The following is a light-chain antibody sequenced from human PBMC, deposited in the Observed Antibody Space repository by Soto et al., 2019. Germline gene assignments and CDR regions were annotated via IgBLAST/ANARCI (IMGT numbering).Light chain of an antibody. Sequence: DIQMTQSPSSLSASVGDRVTITCRASQSISTYFNWYQQKPGKAPKLLIYTASSLQSGVPSRFSGSGSGTDFTLTISSLQPEDFATYYCQQTYSTPITFGQGTRLELK. CDR3: QQTYSTPIT. J-gene: IGKJ5*01. V-gene: IGKV1-39*01. CDR1: QSISTY. CDR2: TAS.